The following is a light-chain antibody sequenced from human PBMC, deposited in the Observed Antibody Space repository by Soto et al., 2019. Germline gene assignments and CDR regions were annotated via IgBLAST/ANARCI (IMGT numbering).Light chain of an antibody. CDR1: QGLGNR. CDR2: DAS. Sequence: EIVMTQSPATLSVSPGGTATLSCRASQGLGNRLAWYQQKPGQAPRLLIYDASTRATGVPDRFSGSESETEFTLTISSLQSEDFAVYYCQHYHGWVKAFGQGTKLEIK. CDR3: QHYHGWVKA. J-gene: IGKJ2*01. V-gene: IGKV3-15*01.